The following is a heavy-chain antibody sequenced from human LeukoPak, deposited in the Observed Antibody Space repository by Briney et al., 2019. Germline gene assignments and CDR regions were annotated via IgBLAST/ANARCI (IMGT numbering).Heavy chain of an antibody. V-gene: IGHV4-30-2*01. D-gene: IGHD3-10*01. CDR1: GDSISSGDYS. J-gene: IGHJ5*02. CDR2: IFHSGNS. CDR3: ARELWFVDAPGSWFDP. Sequence: SETLSLTCAVSGDSISSGDYSWSWIRQPSGKGLEWIGYIFHSGNSYYNPSLKSRVTISVDKSKNQFSLRLTSVTAADTAVYYCARELWFVDAPGSWFDPWGQGTLVTVSS.